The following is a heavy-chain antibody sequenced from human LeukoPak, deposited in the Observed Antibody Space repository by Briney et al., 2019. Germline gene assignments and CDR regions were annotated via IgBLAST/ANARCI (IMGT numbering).Heavy chain of an antibody. Sequence: ASVKVSCKASGYTFTSYDINWVRQATGQGLEWMGIINPSGGSTSYAQKFQGRVTMTRDTSTSTVYMELSSLRSEDTAVYYCASEPRPEYYYDSSGYGEYYQHWGQGTLVTVSS. CDR2: INPSGGST. V-gene: IGHV1-46*01. J-gene: IGHJ1*01. D-gene: IGHD3-22*01. CDR1: GYTFTSYD. CDR3: ASEPRPEYYYDSSGYGEYYQH.